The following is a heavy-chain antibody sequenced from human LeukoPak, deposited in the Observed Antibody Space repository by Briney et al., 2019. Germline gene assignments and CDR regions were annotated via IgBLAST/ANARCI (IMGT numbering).Heavy chain of an antibody. CDR3: AKVGVYDILTGYYSMLDY. CDR2: ISGSDAIST. CDR1: GFTFSNYA. J-gene: IGHJ4*02. V-gene: IGHV3-23*01. D-gene: IGHD3-9*01. Sequence: PGGSLRLSCAASGFTFSNYAMSWVRQAPGKGLEWVSAISGSDAISTYYADSVKGRFTISRDNSKNTLYLQMNSLRAEDTAIYYCAKVGVYDILTGYYSMLDYWGQGTLVTVSS.